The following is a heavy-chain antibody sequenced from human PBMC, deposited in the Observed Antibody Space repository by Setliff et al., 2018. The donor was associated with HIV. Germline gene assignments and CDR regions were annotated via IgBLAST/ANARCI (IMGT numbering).Heavy chain of an antibody. Sequence: PGGSLRLSCAASGFTFSSYSMNWVRQAPGKGLEWISYISSSGSHIYYAESVKGRFIISRDNGKNSLYLQMNCLRGEDTAVYYCTTCTAWYPGIFDYWGQETLVTVSS. CDR1: GFTFSSYS. V-gene: IGHV3-21*05. D-gene: IGHD6-13*01. CDR2: ISSSGSHI. CDR3: TTCTAWYPGIFDY. J-gene: IGHJ4*02.